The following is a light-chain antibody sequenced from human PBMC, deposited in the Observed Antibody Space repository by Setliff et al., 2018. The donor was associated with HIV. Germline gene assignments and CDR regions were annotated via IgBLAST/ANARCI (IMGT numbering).Light chain of an antibody. V-gene: IGLV2-14*03. CDR2: DVS. Sequence: QSALAQPASVSGSPGQSITISCTGTSSDIGRYNYVSWYQQYPGKGPTLVIFDVSERPSGVSNRFSGSKSGNTASLIISGLQPDDEADYFCSSYTSISTYVFGTGTKVTVL. CDR3: SSYTSISTYV. J-gene: IGLJ1*01. CDR1: SSDIGRYNY.